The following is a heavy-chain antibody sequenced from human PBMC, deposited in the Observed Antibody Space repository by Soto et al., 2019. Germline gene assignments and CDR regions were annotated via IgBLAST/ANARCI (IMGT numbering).Heavy chain of an antibody. Sequence: EVQLVESGGGLVQPGGSLRLSCAASGFTFSSYSMNWVRQAPGKGLEWVSYISSSSSTIYYADSVKGRFTISRDNAKNSLYLQMNSLRDEDTAVYYCASRGQVMITFGGVIGAGAFDIWGQGTMVTVSS. V-gene: IGHV3-48*02. J-gene: IGHJ3*02. D-gene: IGHD3-16*01. CDR2: ISSSSSTI. CDR3: ASRGQVMITFGGVIGAGAFDI. CDR1: GFTFSSYS.